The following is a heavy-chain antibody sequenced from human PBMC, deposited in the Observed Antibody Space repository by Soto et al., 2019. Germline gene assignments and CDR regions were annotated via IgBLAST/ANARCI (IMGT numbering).Heavy chain of an antibody. V-gene: IGHV1-2*04. CDR3: ARGGGSYYYGMDV. D-gene: IGHD2-15*01. Sequence: ASVKVSCKASGYTFTGYYMHWVRQAPGQGLEWMGWVNPNSGGTNYAQKFQGWVTMTRDTSISTAYMELSRLRSDDTAVYYCARGGGSYYYGMDVWGQGTTVTVSS. CDR1: GYTFTGYY. CDR2: VNPNSGGT. J-gene: IGHJ6*02.